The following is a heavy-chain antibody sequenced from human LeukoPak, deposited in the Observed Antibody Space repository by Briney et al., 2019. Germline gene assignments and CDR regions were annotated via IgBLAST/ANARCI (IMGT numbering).Heavy chain of an antibody. D-gene: IGHD6-6*01. CDR1: GFTFSNFG. J-gene: IGHJ4*02. Sequence: GGSLRLSCAASGFTFSNFGIHWVRQTPGKGLEWVAFTRYDGSNKYYADSVKGRFTIFRDNSKNTLYLQMNSLRAEDPAVYFCAKDLGTHSSSFYFDYWGQGTLVTVSS. CDR3: AKDLGTHSSSFYFDY. V-gene: IGHV3-30*02. CDR2: TRYDGSNK.